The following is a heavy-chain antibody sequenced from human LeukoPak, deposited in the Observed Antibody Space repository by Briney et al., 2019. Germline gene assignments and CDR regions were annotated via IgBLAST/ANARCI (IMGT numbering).Heavy chain of an antibody. CDR3: ARQGKYYDSSGYYYCFDY. Sequence: KVGESLKISCKGSGYSFTSYWIGWVRQMPGKGLEWMGIIYPGDSDTRYSPSFQGQVTISADKSISTAYLQWSSLKASDTAMYYCARQGKYYDSSGYYYCFDYWGQGTLSPSPQ. CDR2: IYPGDSDT. D-gene: IGHD3-22*01. J-gene: IGHJ4*02. CDR1: GYSFTSYW. V-gene: IGHV5-51*01.